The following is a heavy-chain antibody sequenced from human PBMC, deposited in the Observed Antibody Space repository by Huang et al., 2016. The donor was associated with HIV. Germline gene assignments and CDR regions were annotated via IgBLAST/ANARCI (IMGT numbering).Heavy chain of an antibody. CDR3: ARDRGYYGSGSFTL. J-gene: IGHJ4*02. V-gene: IGHV1-69*13. Sequence: QVRLVQSGAEVKKPGSSVRVSCKASGGTFSNYAISWVRQAPGQGLEWMGGMIPLFGTMHHAQKFKGRLMMVADDSATTVHMDLNSLTSEDTAIYYCARDRGYYGSGSFTLWGQGTLVIVSS. D-gene: IGHD3-10*01. CDR2: MIPLFGTM. CDR1: GGTFSNYA.